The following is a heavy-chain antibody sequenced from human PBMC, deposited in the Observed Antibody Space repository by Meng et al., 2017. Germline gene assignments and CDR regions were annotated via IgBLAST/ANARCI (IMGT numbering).Heavy chain of an antibody. V-gene: IGHV7-4-1*02. CDR2: FNMNAGDA. Sequence: VYFLYVGYELNNAEEAIKVSYRDSGYKLCRYVVNWVRRAPVLGGVWLGWFNMNAGDAMYPQGFTVRFVFALYTSVRRAYRKISTHTAENTAVYYCARGGAASSFDYWGQGTLVTVSS. D-gene: IGHD6-13*01. CDR3: ARGGAASSFDY. CDR1: GYKLCRYV. J-gene: IGHJ4*02.